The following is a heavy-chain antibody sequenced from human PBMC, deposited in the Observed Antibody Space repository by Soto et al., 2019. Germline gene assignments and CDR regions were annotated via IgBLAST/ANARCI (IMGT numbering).Heavy chain of an antibody. V-gene: IGHV2-5*02. CDR1: GFSLSTIGVG. Sequence: QITLKESGPTLVKPTQTLTLTCNFSGFSLSTIGVGVGWIRQPPGKALEWLALIYWDDDKRYSPSLQSRLTIAKDTSNNQVVLTMTNLDPVDTATYYCARICHCSGGSCHTLRWFDPWGQGNLVTVSS. D-gene: IGHD2-15*01. CDR2: IYWDDDK. CDR3: ARICHCSGGSCHTLRWFDP. J-gene: IGHJ5*02.